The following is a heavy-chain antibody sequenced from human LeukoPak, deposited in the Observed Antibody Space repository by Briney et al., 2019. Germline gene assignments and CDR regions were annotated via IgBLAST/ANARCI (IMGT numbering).Heavy chain of an antibody. CDR1: GGSISSGGYS. D-gene: IGHD3-22*01. CDR3: ARGSGVRSGYWSWVGAFDI. V-gene: IGHV4-30-2*01. CDR2: IYHSGST. Sequence: KPSETLSLTCAVSGGSISSGGYSWSWIRQPPGKGLEWIGYIYHSGSTYYNPSLKSRVTISVDKSKNQFSLKLSSVTAADTAVYYCARGSGVRSGYWSWVGAFDIWGQGTMVTVSS. J-gene: IGHJ3*02.